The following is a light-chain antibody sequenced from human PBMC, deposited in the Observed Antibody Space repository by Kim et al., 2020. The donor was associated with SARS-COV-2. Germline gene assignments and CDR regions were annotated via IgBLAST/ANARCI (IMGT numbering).Light chain of an antibody. CDR3: QSGRL. CDR2: EDN. Sequence: ESPGKTVTVSCTRSSGRNASNFVQWYQQRPGSAPTSVIYEDNQRPSWVPDRFSGSIDDSSNSASLTISGLKTEDEADYYCQSGRLFGGGTQLTVL. J-gene: IGLJ2*01. V-gene: IGLV6-57*03. CDR1: SGRNASNF.